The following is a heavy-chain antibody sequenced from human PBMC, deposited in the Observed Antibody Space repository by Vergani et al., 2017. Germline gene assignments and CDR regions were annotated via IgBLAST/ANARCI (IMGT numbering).Heavy chain of an antibody. Sequence: EVQLLESGGVLVQPGGSLRLSCAASGFTFFTYAMSWVRQAPGKGLEWVSAISRSGGSTYYADSVKGRFTISRDNSKNTLNLQMNSLRAEETAVYYCAKPYCGGDCYRSEYFQHWGQGTLVTVSS. CDR3: AKPYCGGDCYRSEYFQH. D-gene: IGHD2-21*01. J-gene: IGHJ1*01. CDR1: GFTFFTYA. CDR2: ISRSGGST. V-gene: IGHV3-23*01.